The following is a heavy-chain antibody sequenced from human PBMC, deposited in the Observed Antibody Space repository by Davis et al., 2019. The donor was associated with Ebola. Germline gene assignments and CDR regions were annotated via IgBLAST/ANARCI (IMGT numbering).Heavy chain of an antibody. CDR1: GGSMRSHS. J-gene: IGHJ2*01. CDR2: IHYSGST. D-gene: IGHD3-10*01. V-gene: IGHV4-59*11. Sequence: PSETLSLTCTVSGGSMRSHSWSWIRQTPGKGLEWIGYIHYSGSTNYSPSFTGRLTMSVDTSRNQFSLNLTSVTAADTAVYYCARGESLQGILHFDLWGRGTLVTVSS. CDR3: ARGESLQGILHFDL.